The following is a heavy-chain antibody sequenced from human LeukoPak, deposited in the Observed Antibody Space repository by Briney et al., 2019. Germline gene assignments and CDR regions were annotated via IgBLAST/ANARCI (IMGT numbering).Heavy chain of an antibody. CDR2: INHSGST. Sequence: PSETLSLTCAVYGGSFSGYYWSWIRQPPGKGLEWIGEINHSGSTNYNPSLKSRVTISVDTSKNQFSLKLSSVTAADTAVYYCARDTYYYDSSGYYGGFDYWGQGTLVTVSS. J-gene: IGHJ4*02. CDR3: ARDTYYYDSSGYYGGFDY. V-gene: IGHV4-34*01. CDR1: GGSFSGYY. D-gene: IGHD3-22*01.